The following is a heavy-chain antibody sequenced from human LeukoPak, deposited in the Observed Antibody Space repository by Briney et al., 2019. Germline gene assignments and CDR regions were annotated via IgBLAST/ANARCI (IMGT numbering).Heavy chain of an antibody. CDR3: ARDSPYYYGSGSATYYMDV. CDR1: GGSISSSSYY. CDR2: IYYNGST. J-gene: IGHJ6*03. Sequence: SETLSLTCTVSGGSISSSSYYWGWIRQPPGKGLEWIGNIYYNGSTYYNPSLKSQVTISVDTSKNQFSLKLSSVTAADTAVYYCARDSPYYYGSGSATYYMDVWGKGTTVTISS. D-gene: IGHD3-10*01. V-gene: IGHV4-39*07.